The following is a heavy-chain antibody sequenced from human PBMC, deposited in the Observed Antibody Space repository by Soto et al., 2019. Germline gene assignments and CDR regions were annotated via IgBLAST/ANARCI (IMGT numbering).Heavy chain of an antibody. D-gene: IGHD6-19*01. CDR3: ARLAVAGTGFDY. CDR2: IYYSGST. CDR1: GGPISSYY. V-gene: IGHV4-59*01. Sequence: PSETLSLTCTVSGGPISSYYWSWIRQPPGKGLEWIGYIYYSGSTNYNPSLKSRVTISVDTSKNQFSLKLSSVTAADTAVYYCARLAVAGTGFDYWGQGTLVTVSS. J-gene: IGHJ4*02.